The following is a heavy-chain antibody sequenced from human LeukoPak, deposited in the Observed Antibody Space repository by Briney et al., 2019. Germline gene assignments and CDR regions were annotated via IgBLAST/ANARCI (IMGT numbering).Heavy chain of an antibody. Sequence: SETLSLTCTVSSGSITGYYWAWIRQPPGKGLEWIGYIQYSGTTEYNPSLASRASISVDTAKDQFSLNLRSVTAADTAVYYCAIDRAAGTLDFWGQGTLVTVCS. V-gene: IGHV4-59*01. CDR3: AIDRAAGTLDF. D-gene: IGHD6-13*01. J-gene: IGHJ4*02. CDR1: SGSITGYY. CDR2: IQYSGTT.